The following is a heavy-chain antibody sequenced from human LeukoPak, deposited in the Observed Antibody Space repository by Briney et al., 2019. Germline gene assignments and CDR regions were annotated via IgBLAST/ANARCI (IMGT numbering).Heavy chain of an antibody. V-gene: IGHV3-53*01. J-gene: IGHJ3*02. D-gene: IGHD6-19*01. CDR2: IYSDVST. CDR1: GFTVSSNY. Sequence: GGSLRLSCAASGFTVSSNYMNWVRQAPGKGLEWVSVIYSDVSTYYADSVKGRFTISRDNSKNTLYLQMNSLRAEDTAVYYCARTQWLDAFDIWGQGTMVTVSS. CDR3: ARTQWLDAFDI.